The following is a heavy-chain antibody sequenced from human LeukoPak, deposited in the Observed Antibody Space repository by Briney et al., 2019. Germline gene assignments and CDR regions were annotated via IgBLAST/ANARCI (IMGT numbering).Heavy chain of an antibody. CDR3: ARFSISWSYFDY. CDR1: GGSISNYY. J-gene: IGHJ4*02. D-gene: IGHD6-13*01. CDR2: VFYSGRT. V-gene: IGHV4-59*01. Sequence: SETLSLTCTVSGGSISNYYWSWIRQPPGKGLEWIGYVFYSGRTNYNPSLKSRVTISVDTSNNQFSLKLSSVTAADTAVYYCARFSISWSYFDYWGQGTLVTVSS.